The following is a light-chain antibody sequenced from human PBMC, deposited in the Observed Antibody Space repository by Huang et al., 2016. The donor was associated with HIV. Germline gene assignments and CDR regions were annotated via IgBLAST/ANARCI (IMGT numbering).Light chain of an antibody. Sequence: DIVMTQSPNSLAVSLGERATINWKSSQSVLHSFKNRNYLAWYQQKPGQPPQLIIYWASTRERGVPDRCSGSGSATDFTLTSRSLQAEDVAIYYCQQYYSFPPSFGGGTKVEI. CDR2: WAS. CDR3: QQYYSFPPS. J-gene: IGKJ4*01. CDR1: QSVLHSFKNRNY. V-gene: IGKV4-1*01.